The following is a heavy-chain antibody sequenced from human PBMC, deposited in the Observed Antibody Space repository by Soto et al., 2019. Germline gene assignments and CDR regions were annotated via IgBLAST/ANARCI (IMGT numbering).Heavy chain of an antibody. CDR1: GYTFTSYY. J-gene: IGHJ4*02. Sequence: ASVKVSCKASGYTFTSYYMHWVRQAPGQGLEWMGIINPSGGSTSYAQKFRGRVTMTRDTSTSTVYMELSSLRSEDTAVYYCARGLSDYGEALHYFDYWGQGTLVTVSS. D-gene: IGHD4-17*01. CDR3: ARGLSDYGEALHYFDY. V-gene: IGHV1-46*03. CDR2: INPSGGST.